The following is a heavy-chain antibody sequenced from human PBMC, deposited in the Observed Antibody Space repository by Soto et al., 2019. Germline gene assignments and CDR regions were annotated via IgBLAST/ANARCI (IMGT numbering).Heavy chain of an antibody. Sequence: QVQLVQSGAEVKKPGASVKVTCKVSGHTLSELSMHWVRQAPGKGLEWMGGFDPEDGETISAQECQGRVTMTEDTSTVSTYMELSSLRSEDTAVYYCAAGGTRWLHSPFDYWGQGTLVTISS. CDR1: GHTLSELS. J-gene: IGHJ4*02. V-gene: IGHV1-24*01. CDR2: FDPEDGET. CDR3: AAGGTRWLHSPFDY. D-gene: IGHD1-1*01.